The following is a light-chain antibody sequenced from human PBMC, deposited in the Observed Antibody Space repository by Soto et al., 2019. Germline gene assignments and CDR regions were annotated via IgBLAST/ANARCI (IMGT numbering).Light chain of an antibody. Sequence: DIVMTQTPLSLSVTPGQPASISCKSSQSLLRSDGETYLYWYLQRPGQPPQLLIYEVSERVYGVPDRFSGSGSGTDFTRKISGVEAEDVGVYYFMQSIQPPLTFGGGTKVEIK. CDR1: QSLLRSDGETY. CDR3: MQSIQPPLT. CDR2: EVS. J-gene: IGKJ4*01. V-gene: IGKV2D-29*01.